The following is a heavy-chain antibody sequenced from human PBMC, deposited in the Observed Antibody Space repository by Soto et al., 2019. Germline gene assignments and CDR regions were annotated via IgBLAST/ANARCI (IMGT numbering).Heavy chain of an antibody. J-gene: IGHJ4*02. D-gene: IGHD4-17*01. CDR1: GFTFSSYS. V-gene: IGHV3-21*01. Sequence: EVQLVESGGGLVKPGGSLRLSCAASGFTFSSYSMNWVRQAPGKGLEWVSSISSSSSYIYYADSVKGRFTISRDNAKNSLYLQINILRAEDTAVYYCARSPSMTTVSLDYWGQGTLVTVSS. CDR2: ISSSSSYI. CDR3: ARSPSMTTVSLDY.